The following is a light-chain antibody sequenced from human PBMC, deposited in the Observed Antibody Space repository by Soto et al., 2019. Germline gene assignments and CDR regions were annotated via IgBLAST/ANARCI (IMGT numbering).Light chain of an antibody. CDR1: RSLAYIDGNTY. CDR3: MQGTHWPPYT. CDR2: KVS. J-gene: IGKJ2*01. V-gene: IGKV2-30*01. Sequence: EVAMTQSPLSLHVTLGQPASISCRSSRSLAYIDGNTYLSWFQQRPGQSPRRLIYKVSNRESGVPDRFSGSGSGTDFTLKISRGEAEDVGVYYCMQGTHWPPYTFGQGTKLEIK.